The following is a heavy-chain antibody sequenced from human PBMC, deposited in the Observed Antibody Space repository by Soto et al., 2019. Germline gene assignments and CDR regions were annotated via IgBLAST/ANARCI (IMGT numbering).Heavy chain of an antibody. Sequence: QVQLQESGPGLVKPSQTLSLTCTVSGTSISSGGYYWSWIRQHPGKGLEWIGYIDYSGNTFYNPSLMSRVTISVDTSKNLFSLMLSSVTAADTAVYHCVRHPYWGQGNLVTVFS. CDR3: VRHPY. CDR2: IDYSGNT. CDR1: GTSISSGGYY. V-gene: IGHV4-31*03. J-gene: IGHJ4*02.